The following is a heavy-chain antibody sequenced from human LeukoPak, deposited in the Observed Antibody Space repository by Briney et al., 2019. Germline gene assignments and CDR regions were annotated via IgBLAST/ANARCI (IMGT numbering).Heavy chain of an antibody. V-gene: IGHV3-30*04. CDR2: ISYDGSNK. Sequence: GRSLRLSCAASGFTFSSYAMHWVRQAPGKGLEWVAVISYDGSNKYYADSVKGRFTISRDNSKNTLYLQMNSLRAEDTAVYYCARDKINADCYYDSSGSSYYFDYWGQGTLVTVSS. J-gene: IGHJ4*02. D-gene: IGHD3-22*01. CDR1: GFTFSSYA. CDR3: ARDKINADCYYDSSGSSYYFDY.